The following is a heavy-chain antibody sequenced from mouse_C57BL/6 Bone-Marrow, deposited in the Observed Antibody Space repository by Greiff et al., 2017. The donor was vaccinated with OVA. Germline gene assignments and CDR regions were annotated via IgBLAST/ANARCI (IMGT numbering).Heavy chain of an antibody. D-gene: IGHD3-2*02. CDR2: INYDGSST. CDR1: GFTFSDYY. CDR3: ARDQGPAMDD. J-gene: IGHJ4*01. Sequence: EVKLMESEGGLVQPGSSMKLSCTASGFTFSDYYMAWVRQVPEKGLEWVANINYDGSSTYYLDSLKSRFIISRDNAKNILYLQMSSLKSEDTATYYCARDQGPAMDDWGQGTSVTVSS. V-gene: IGHV5-16*01.